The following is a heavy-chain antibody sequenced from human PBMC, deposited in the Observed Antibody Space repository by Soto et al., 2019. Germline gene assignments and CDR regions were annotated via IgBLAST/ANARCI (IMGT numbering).Heavy chain of an antibody. CDR1: GFTFSSYG. J-gene: IGHJ4*02. CDR2: IWYDGSNK. Sequence: PGGSLRLSCAASGFTFSSYGMHWVRQAPGKGLEWVAVIWYDGSNKYCADSVKGRFTISRDNSKNTLYLQMNSLRAEDTAVYYCARRSGDFWSGYYYGVDYWGQGTLVTVS. V-gene: IGHV3-33*01. D-gene: IGHD3-3*01. CDR3: ARRSGDFWSGYYYGVDY.